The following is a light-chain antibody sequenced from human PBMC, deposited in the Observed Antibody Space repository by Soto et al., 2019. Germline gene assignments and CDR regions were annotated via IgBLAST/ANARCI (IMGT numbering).Light chain of an antibody. J-gene: IGLJ1*01. CDR3: SSYTSSSTLV. V-gene: IGLV2-14*01. CDR1: SSDVGGYKF. CDR2: EVN. Sequence: QSVLTQPASVSASPGQSITISCTGTSSDVGGYKFVSWYQHHPGKAPKLMIYEVNNRPSGVSNRFSGSKSGNTASLTISGLQPEDEADYYCSSYTSSSTLVFGTGTKVTVL.